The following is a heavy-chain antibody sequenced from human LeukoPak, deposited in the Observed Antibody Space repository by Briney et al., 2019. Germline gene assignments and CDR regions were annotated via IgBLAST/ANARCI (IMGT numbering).Heavy chain of an antibody. CDR3: ARSKPDYYDSSGYVGTFDY. D-gene: IGHD3-22*01. CDR2: IIPIFGTA. Sequence: SVKVSCKASGGTFISYAISWVRQAPGQGLEWMGGIIPIFGTANYAQKFQGRVTITADESTSTAYMELSSLRSEDTAVYYCARSKPDYYDSSGYVGTFDYWGQGTLVTVSS. J-gene: IGHJ4*02. V-gene: IGHV1-69*13. CDR1: GGTFISYA.